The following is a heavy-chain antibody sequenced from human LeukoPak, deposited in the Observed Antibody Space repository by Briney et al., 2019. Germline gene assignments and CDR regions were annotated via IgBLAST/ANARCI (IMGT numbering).Heavy chain of an antibody. D-gene: IGHD6-19*01. Sequence: GGSLILSCAASGFMFRSFEMYWVRQAPGKGLEGIAYISSGATTMYYADSVKGRFTISRDDAKNSLFLQMNSLRAEDTAVYYCALLAVASDFDYWGQGALVTVSS. CDR1: GFMFRSFE. CDR2: ISSGATTM. V-gene: IGHV3-48*03. J-gene: IGHJ4*02. CDR3: ALLAVASDFDY.